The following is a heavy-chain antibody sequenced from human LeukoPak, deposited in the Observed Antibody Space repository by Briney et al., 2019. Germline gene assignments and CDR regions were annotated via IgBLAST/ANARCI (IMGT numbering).Heavy chain of an antibody. J-gene: IGHJ5*02. CDR1: GGSISTSSYY. CDR3: ARLGIAAAGIDP. V-gene: IGHV4-39*07. D-gene: IGHD6-13*01. Sequence: SETLSLTCTVSGGSISTSSYYWGWVRQPPGKGLEWIGNIFYSGSTYYSPSLKSRVTISLDTSRNQFSLKLSSVTAADTAVYYCARLGIAAAGIDPWGQGTLVTVSS. CDR2: IFYSGST.